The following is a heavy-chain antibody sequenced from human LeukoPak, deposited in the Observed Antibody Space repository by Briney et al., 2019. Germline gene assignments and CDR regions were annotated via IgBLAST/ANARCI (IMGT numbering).Heavy chain of an antibody. J-gene: IGHJ4*02. Sequence: PGGSLRLSCAASGFTFSSYAMNWVRQAPGKGLEWVSGISGSGGNTYYADSVKGRFTISRDNSKSTLYLQMNSLRAEDTAIYYCAKVAGYSYAYRSDYWGQGTLVTVSS. D-gene: IGHD5-18*01. CDR3: AKVAGYSYAYRSDY. CDR1: GFTFSSYA. CDR2: ISGSGGNT. V-gene: IGHV3-23*01.